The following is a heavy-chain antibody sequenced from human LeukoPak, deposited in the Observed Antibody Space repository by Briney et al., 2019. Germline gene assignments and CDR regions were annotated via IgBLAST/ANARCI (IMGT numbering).Heavy chain of an antibody. Sequence: QTGGSLRLSCAASGFTFSSYEMNWVRQAQGKGLEWVSYISSSGSTIYYADSVKGRFTISRDNAKNSLYLQMNSLRAEDTAVYYCARVTRGYSYGVDYWGQGTLVTVSS. V-gene: IGHV3-48*03. CDR3: ARVTRGYSYGVDY. D-gene: IGHD5-18*01. J-gene: IGHJ4*02. CDR1: GFTFSSYE. CDR2: ISSSGSTI.